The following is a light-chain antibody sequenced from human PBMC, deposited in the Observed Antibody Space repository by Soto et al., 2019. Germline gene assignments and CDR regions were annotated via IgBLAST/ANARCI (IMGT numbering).Light chain of an antibody. CDR2: ATS. CDR1: QDLSRW. Sequence: DIQMTQSPSSVSASVGDRVIITCRASQDLSRWLAWYQQKAGKAPQLLIYATSTLQSEVPSRFSGSGSGTEFTLTISSLQPEDFATYYCQQANSFPHTLGGGTRVEIK. V-gene: IGKV1-12*01. J-gene: IGKJ4*01. CDR3: QQANSFPHT.